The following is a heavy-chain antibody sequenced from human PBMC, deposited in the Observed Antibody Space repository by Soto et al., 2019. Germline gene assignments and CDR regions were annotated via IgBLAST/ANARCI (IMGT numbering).Heavy chain of an antibody. CDR3: ARRSGRTDFWYFDL. J-gene: IGHJ2*01. Sequence: QLQLQESGPGLVKPSETLSLTCTVSGGSISSSSYYWGWIRQPPGKGLEWIGSIYYSGSTYYNPSLNSRVTIPVDPSKNQFSLQLSAVTAADPAVYYCARRSGRTDFWYFDLWGRGTLVTVSS. V-gene: IGHV4-39*01. D-gene: IGHD6-19*01. CDR1: GGSISSSSYY. CDR2: IYYSGST.